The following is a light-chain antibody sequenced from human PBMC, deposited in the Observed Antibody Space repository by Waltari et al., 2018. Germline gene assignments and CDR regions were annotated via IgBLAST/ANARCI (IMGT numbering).Light chain of an antibody. CDR2: EGD. Sequence: QSALTQPASVSGSPGQSITISCTGTSSDGGSFKVVPWYQQHPGKAPKLLIYEGDKRPSGVSNRFSGSKSGNTASLTISGLQAEDETDYYFCSYATSTTLFGGGTKLTVL. CDR1: SSDGGSFKV. J-gene: IGLJ2*01. V-gene: IGLV2-23*01. CDR3: CSYATSTTL.